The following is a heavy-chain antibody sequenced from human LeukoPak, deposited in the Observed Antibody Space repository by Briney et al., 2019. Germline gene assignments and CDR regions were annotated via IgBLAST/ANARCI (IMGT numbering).Heavy chain of an antibody. D-gene: IGHD5-12*01. Sequence: SVKVSCKASGGTFSSYAISWVRQAPGQGLEWMGRIIPILGIANYAQKFQGRVTITADKSTSTAYMELSSLRSEDTAVYYCARVPSSGSGHSGYRLSPLDYWGQGTLVTVSS. J-gene: IGHJ4*02. CDR1: GGTFSSYA. CDR3: ARVPSSGSGHSGYRLSPLDY. V-gene: IGHV1-69*04. CDR2: IIPILGIA.